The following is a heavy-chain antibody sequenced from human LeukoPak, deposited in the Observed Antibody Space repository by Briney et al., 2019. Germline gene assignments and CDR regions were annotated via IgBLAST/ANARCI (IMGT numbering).Heavy chain of an antibody. CDR2: IYYSGST. V-gene: IGHV4-59*01. CDR1: GGSISSYY. D-gene: IGHD6-13*01. CDR3: ARDIRIAAAGTDV. J-gene: IGHJ6*02. Sequence: PSETLSLTCTVSGGSISSYYWSWIRQPPGKGLEWLGYIYYSGSTNYNPSLKSRVTISVDTSKNQFSLKLSSVTAADTAVYYCARDIRIAAAGTDVWGQGTTVTVSS.